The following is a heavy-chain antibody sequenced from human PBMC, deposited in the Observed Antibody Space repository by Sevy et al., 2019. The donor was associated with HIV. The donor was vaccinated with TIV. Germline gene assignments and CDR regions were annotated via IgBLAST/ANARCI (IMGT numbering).Heavy chain of an antibody. CDR3: ARDLRVATASGGMDV. V-gene: IGHV3-53*01. D-gene: IGHD6-13*01. Sequence: GGSLRLSCVAYGFTVSSNFMTWVRQAPGKGLEWVSIIYSGGDTYYADSVKGRFTISRDNSKNTLYLRMNNLRAEDTAVYYCARDLRVATASGGMDVWGQGTTVTVSS. CDR2: IYSGGDT. CDR1: GFTVSSNF. J-gene: IGHJ6*02.